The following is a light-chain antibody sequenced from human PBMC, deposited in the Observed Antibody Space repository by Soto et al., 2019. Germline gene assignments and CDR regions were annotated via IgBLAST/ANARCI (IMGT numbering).Light chain of an antibody. V-gene: IGKV1-12*01. J-gene: IGKJ1*01. CDR3: QQANSFPTT. CDR1: QSISGW. Sequence: DIQQTQSPSSVSASVGDRVTITCRASQSISGWLAWYQQKPGKAPKLLIYAASNLQSGVPSRFSGSGSGTDFTLTISSLQPEDFATCYCQQANSFPTTFGQGTKVEIK. CDR2: AAS.